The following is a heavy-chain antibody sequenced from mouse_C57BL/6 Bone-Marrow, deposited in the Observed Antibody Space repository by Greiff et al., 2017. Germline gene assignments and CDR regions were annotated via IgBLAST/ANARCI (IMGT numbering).Heavy chain of an antibody. Sequence: QVQLKESGAELARPGASVMLSCKASGYTFTSCGSSCGKLRTGQGLVWIGEFYPRSGNTFYNEKFKGKATLTADKSSSTAYMELRSLTSEDSAVYFCGRSDRFAYWGQGTLVTVSA. V-gene: IGHV1-81*01. CDR1: GYTFTSCG. CDR3: GRSDRFAY. J-gene: IGHJ3*01. CDR2: FYPRSGNT.